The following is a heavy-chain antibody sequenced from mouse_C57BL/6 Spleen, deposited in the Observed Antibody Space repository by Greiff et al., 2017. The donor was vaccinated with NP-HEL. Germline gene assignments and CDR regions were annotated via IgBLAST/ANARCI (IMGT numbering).Heavy chain of an antibody. J-gene: IGHJ4*01. V-gene: IGHV5-4*01. CDR3: ARSYDYAMDY. D-gene: IGHD2-3*01. Sequence: EVQGVESGGGLVKPGGSLKLSCAASGFTFSSYAMSWVRQTPEKRLEWVATISDGGSYTYYPNNVKGRFTISRDNAKNNLYLQMRHLKSEDTAMYYCARSYDYAMDYWGQGTSVTVSS. CDR1: GFTFSSYA. CDR2: ISDGGSYT.